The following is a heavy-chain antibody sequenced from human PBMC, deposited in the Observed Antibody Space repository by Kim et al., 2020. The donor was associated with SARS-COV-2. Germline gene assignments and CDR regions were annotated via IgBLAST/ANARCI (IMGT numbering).Heavy chain of an antibody. V-gene: IGHV4-59*01. CDR3: ARDAREAYYYYGMDV. D-gene: IGHD1-26*01. CDR1: GGSISSYY. Sequence: SETLSLTCTVSGGSISSYYWSWIRQPPGKGLEWIGDIYYSGSTNYNPSLKSRVTISVDTSTNQFSLKLSSVTAADTAVYYCARDAREAYYYYGMDVWGQGTTVTVSS. J-gene: IGHJ6*02. CDR2: IYYSGST.